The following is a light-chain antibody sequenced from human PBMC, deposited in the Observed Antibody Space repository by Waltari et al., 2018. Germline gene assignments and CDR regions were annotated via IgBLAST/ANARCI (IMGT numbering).Light chain of an antibody. J-gene: IGKJ4*01. CDR1: QSVLYTSNNKNY. Sequence: DIVMTQSPDSLTVSLGEGATINCKSSQSVLYTSNNKNYLAWYQQKPGQPPKLLIYWASTRESGVPDRFSGSGSGTDFTLTISSLQAEDVAVYYCQQYFGDPPLTFGRGTKVEIK. CDR3: QQYFGDPPLT. CDR2: WAS. V-gene: IGKV4-1*01.